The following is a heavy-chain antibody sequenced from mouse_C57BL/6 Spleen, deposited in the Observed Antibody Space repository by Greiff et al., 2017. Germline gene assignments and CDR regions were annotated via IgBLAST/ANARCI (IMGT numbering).Heavy chain of an antibody. CDR3: SRSIFITTVFDY. D-gene: IGHD1-1*01. J-gene: IGHJ2*01. CDR1: GYTFTDYN. CDR2: INPNNGGT. Sequence: EVKLQESGPELVKPGASVKIPCKASGYTFTDYNMDWVKQSHGKSLEWIGDINPNNGGTIYNQKFKGKATFTVDKSSSTAYMELRSLTSEDTAVYYCSRSIFITTVFDYWGQGTTLTVSS. V-gene: IGHV1-18*01.